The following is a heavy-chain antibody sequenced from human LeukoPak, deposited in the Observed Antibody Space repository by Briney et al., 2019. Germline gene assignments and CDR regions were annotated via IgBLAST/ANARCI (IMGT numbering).Heavy chain of an antibody. CDR2: IYYSGST. V-gene: IGHV4-39*01. J-gene: IGHJ4*02. CDR3: ARHGGSVVVVPFDY. CDR1: GGSISSRNYC. D-gene: IGHD2-15*01. Sequence: SETLSLTCTVSGGSISSRNYCWGWIRQPPGKGLEWIGSIYYSGSTSYNPSLKSRVTISVDTSKNQSSLKLNSVTAADTAVYYCARHGGSVVVVPFDYWGQGTLVTVSS.